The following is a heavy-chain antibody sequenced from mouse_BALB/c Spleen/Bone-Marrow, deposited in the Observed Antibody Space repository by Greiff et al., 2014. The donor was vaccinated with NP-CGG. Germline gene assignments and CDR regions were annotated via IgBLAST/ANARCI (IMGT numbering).Heavy chain of an antibody. D-gene: IGHD1-2*01. CDR1: GYTFTEYT. J-gene: IGHJ2*01. Sequence: VQLQPSGPELVKPGASGKISCKTSGYTFTEYTMHWGKQSHGKSLEWIGGINPNNGGTSYNQKFKGKATLTVDKSSSTAYMELRSLTSEDSAVYYRARRSTTATRYFDYWGQGTTLTVSS. CDR2: INPNNGGT. CDR3: ARRSTTATRYFDY. V-gene: IGHV1-18*01.